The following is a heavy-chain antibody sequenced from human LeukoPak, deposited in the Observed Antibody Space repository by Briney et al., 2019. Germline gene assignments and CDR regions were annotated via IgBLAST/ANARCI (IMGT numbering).Heavy chain of an antibody. CDR3: ARAPTAYSSGWYVDY. D-gene: IGHD6-19*01. V-gene: IGHV4-34*01. CDR1: GGSFSGYY. Sequence: SETLSLTCAVYGGSFSGYYWSWIRQPPGKGLEWIGEINHSGSTNYNPSLKSRVTISVDTSKNQFSLKLSSVTAADTAAYYCARAPTAYSSGWYVDYWGQGTLVTVSS. CDR2: INHSGST. J-gene: IGHJ4*02.